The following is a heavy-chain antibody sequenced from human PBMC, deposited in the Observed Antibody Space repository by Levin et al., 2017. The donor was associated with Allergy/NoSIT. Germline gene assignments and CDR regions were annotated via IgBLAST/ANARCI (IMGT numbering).Heavy chain of an antibody. J-gene: IGHJ6*02. D-gene: IGHD1-26*01. CDR2: IYYNGST. Sequence: PSETLSLTCTVSGGSITSGAYYWSWIRQHPGKGLEWIGYIYYNGSTYYNPSLKSRVTISLDTSKNQFSLKLSSMTAADTAVYYCARVSGWELVWRGVSEYYYGMDVWGQGTTVTVSS. CDR1: GGSITSGAYY. V-gene: IGHV4-31*03. CDR3: ARVSGWELVWRGVSEYYYGMDV.